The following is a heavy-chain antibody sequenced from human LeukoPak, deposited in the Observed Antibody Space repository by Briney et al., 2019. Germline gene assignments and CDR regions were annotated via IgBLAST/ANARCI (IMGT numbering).Heavy chain of an antibody. CDR3: AKDQEPYGRRFGELFVDY. CDR1: GFTFSSYA. V-gene: IGHV3-30-3*01. J-gene: IGHJ4*02. Sequence: GGSLRLSCAASGFTFSSYAMHWVRQAPGKGLEWVAVISYDGSNKYYADSVKGRFTISRDNSKNTLYLQMNSLRAEDTAVYYCAKDQEPYGRRFGELFVDYWGQGTLVTVSS. D-gene: IGHD3-10*01. CDR2: ISYDGSNK.